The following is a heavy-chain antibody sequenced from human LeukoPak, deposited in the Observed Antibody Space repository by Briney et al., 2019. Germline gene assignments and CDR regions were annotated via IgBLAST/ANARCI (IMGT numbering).Heavy chain of an antibody. CDR3: ARDQGILWFGELGY. V-gene: IGHV1-18*01. CDR2: ISAYNGNT. J-gene: IGHJ4*02. CDR1: GYTFTSYG. Sequence: HGASVKVSCKASGYTFTSYGISWMRQAPGQGLEWMGWISAYNGNTNYAQKLQGRATMTTDTSTSTAYMELRSLRSDDTAVYYCARDQGILWFGELGYWGQGTLVTVSS. D-gene: IGHD3-10*01.